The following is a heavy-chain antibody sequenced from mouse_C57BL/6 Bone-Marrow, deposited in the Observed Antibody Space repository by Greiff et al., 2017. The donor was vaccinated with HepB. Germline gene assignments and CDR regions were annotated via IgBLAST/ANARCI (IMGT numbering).Heavy chain of an antibody. V-gene: IGHV5-6*01. J-gene: IGHJ4*01. D-gene: IGHD1-1*01. Sequence: EVHLVESGGDLVKPGGSLKLSCAASGFTFSSYGMSWVRQTPDKRLEWVATISSGGSYTYYPDSVKGRFTISRDNAKNTLYLQMSSLKSDDTAMYYCARGGLYYGSSYAMDYWGQGTTVTVSS. CDR3: ARGGLYYGSSYAMDY. CDR2: ISSGGSYT. CDR1: GFTFSSYG.